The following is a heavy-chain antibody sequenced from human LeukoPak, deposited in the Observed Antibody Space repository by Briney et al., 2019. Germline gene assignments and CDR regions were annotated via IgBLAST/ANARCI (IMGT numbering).Heavy chain of an antibody. V-gene: IGHV4-30-2*01. CDR1: GGSISSGGYY. CDR2: IYHSGST. Sequence: SETLSLTCTVSGGSISSGGYYWSWIRQPPGKGLEWIGYIYHSGSTYYNPSLKGRVTISVDRSKNQFSLKLSSVTAADTAVYYCARRDPYYDFWSGYPRDAAFDIWGQGTMVTVSS. D-gene: IGHD3-3*01. CDR3: ARRDPYYDFWSGYPRDAAFDI. J-gene: IGHJ3*02.